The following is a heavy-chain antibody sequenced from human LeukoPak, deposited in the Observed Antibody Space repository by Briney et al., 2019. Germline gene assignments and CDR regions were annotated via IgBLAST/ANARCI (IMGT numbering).Heavy chain of an antibody. V-gene: IGHV3-74*03. CDR3: SRSFGGYDK. D-gene: IGHD5-12*01. CDR1: GFTFSTYW. Sequence: GGSLRLSCAASGFTFSTYWMHWVSHAPGKGLVWVSRINDVGNSTTYAISVKGRFTISRDNAKNTLYLQMNSLRAEDTAVYYCSRSFGGYDKWGQGTLVTVSS. CDR2: INDVGNST. J-gene: IGHJ4*02.